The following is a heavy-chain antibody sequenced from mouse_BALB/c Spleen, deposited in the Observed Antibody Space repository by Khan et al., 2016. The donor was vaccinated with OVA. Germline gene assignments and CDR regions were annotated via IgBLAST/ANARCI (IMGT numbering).Heavy chain of an antibody. CDR3: AREYGGDVDY. CDR2: ISYSGNT. J-gene: IGHJ2*01. CDR1: GYSITSDYA. Sequence: EVELVESGPGLVKPSQSLSLTCTVTGYSITSDYAWNWIRQFPGNKLEWMGYISYSGNTKYNPSLKSRISVTRDTSKNQFFLQLNSVTTEATATDYGAREYGGDVDYWGQGTTLTVSS. V-gene: IGHV3-2*02. D-gene: IGHD2-10*02.